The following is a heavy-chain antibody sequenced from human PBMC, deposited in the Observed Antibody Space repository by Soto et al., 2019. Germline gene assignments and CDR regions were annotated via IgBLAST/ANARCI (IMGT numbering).Heavy chain of an antibody. V-gene: IGHV1-69*17. D-gene: IGHD3-16*01. CDR3: ARESLGAKGADH. CDR1: GDTFNSYV. J-gene: IGHJ4*02. CDR2: IIPIIVVT. Sequence: QVQLVQSGAEVKRPGSSVKVSCESSGDTFNSYVISWVRQAPGQGLEWMRGIIPIIVVTHYAQKLPGRVTMSALSSTGTAYMELTNLGFEDTALYYCARESLGAKGADHWGQGTLVTVSS.